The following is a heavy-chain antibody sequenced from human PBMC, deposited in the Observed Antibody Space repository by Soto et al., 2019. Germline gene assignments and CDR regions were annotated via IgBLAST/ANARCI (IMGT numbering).Heavy chain of an antibody. CDR1: GYTFSGHY. V-gene: IGHV1-2*02. J-gene: IGHJ4*02. D-gene: IGHD6-19*01. CDR2: INANSGDT. CDR3: ARGGALDGTSPPFNH. Sequence: ASVKVSCKGSGYTFSGHYMHCIRQAPGQGPEWLGWINANSGDTDRAPKFQDRLTMTRDTSISTAYMELSRLRSDDTAVYYCARGGALDGTSPPFNHWGQGTLVTVSS.